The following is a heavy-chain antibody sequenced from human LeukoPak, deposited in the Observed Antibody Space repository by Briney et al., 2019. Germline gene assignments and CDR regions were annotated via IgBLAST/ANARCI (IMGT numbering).Heavy chain of an antibody. CDR2: IYYSGST. J-gene: IGHJ5*02. CDR3: ARHYHGDYLGNWFDP. CDR1: GGSISSSSYY. Sequence: NPSETLSLTCTVSGGSISSSSYYWGWIRQPPGKGLEWIGSIYYSGSTYYNPSLKSRVTISVDTSKNQFSLKLSSVTAADRAVYYCARHYHGDYLGNWFDPWGQGTLVTVSS. V-gene: IGHV4-39*01. D-gene: IGHD4-17*01.